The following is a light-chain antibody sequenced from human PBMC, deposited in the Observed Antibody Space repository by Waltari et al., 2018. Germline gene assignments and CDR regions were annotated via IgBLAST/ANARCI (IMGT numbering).Light chain of an antibody. CDR1: SSNIGVNV. J-gene: IGLJ1*01. CDR3: AVWDDNLSGVV. Sequence: QSVLAQPPSVSGPPGQRVTIFCSGGSSNIGVNVVNWYQHLPGTSPRLLIFTNDQRPSGVPDRFSGSKSVTSASLAISGLQSEDEGHYYCAVWDDNLSGVVFGAGTQVTVL. CDR2: TND. V-gene: IGLV1-44*01.